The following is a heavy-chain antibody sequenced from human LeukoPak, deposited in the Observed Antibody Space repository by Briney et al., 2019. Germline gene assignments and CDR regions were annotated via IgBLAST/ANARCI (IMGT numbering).Heavy chain of an antibody. CDR1: GYTFTSYY. Sequence: GASVKVSCKASGYTFTSYYMYWVRQAPGQGLEWMGIINPSGGSTSYAQKFQGRVTITRSTSISTAYMELSSLRSEDTAVYYCARGLTYYDTLTGYYAPGGRAFDIWGQGTMVTVSS. CDR3: ARGLTYYDTLTGYYAPGGRAFDI. D-gene: IGHD3-9*01. CDR2: INPSGGST. V-gene: IGHV1-46*01. J-gene: IGHJ3*02.